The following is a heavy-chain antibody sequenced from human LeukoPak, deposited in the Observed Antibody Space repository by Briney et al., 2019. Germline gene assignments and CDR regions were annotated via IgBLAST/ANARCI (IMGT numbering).Heavy chain of an antibody. CDR2: INHSGST. J-gene: IGHJ1*01. Sequence: PSETLSLTCTVSGGSISSSSYYWSWIRQPPGKGLEWIGEINHSGSTNYNPSLKSRVTISVDTSKNQFSLKLSSVTAADTAVYYCARAPYCSSTSCYHKYFQHWGQGTLVTVSS. CDR1: GGSISSSSYY. D-gene: IGHD2-2*01. V-gene: IGHV4-39*07. CDR3: ARAPYCSSTSCYHKYFQH.